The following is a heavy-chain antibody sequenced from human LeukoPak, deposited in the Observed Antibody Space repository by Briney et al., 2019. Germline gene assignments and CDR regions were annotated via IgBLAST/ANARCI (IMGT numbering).Heavy chain of an antibody. D-gene: IGHD3-10*01. V-gene: IGHV4-38-2*02. Sequence: SETLSLTCTVSGYSISSGYYWGWIRQPPGKGLEWIGSIYHSGSTYYNPSLKSRVTISVDTSKNQFSLKLSSVTAADTAVYYCARLKGPRGLWFGESMPGYFDYWGQGTLVTVSS. CDR1: GYSISSGYY. J-gene: IGHJ4*02. CDR3: ARLKGPRGLWFGESMPGYFDY. CDR2: IYHSGST.